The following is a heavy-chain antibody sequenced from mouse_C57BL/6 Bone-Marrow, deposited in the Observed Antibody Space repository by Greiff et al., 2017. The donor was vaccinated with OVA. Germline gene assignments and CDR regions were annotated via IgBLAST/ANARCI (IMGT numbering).Heavy chain of an antibody. Sequence: VQLQQSGAELVRPGASVKLSCTASGFNIKDYYMHWVKQRPEQGLEWIGRIDPEDGDTEYAPKFQGKATMTADTSSNTASLQLSSLTSEDTSVYYCTYDGYYFWFAYWGQGTLVTVSA. D-gene: IGHD2-3*01. CDR3: TYDGYYFWFAY. CDR1: GFNIKDYY. CDR2: IDPEDGDT. V-gene: IGHV14-1*01. J-gene: IGHJ3*01.